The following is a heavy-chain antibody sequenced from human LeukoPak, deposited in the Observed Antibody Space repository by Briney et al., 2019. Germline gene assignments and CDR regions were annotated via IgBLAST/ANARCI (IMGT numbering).Heavy chain of an antibody. CDR3: ARGVRFLEWGFDP. CDR2: IYYSGST. V-gene: IGHV4-61*01. J-gene: IGHJ5*02. Sequence: SETLSLTCTVSAYSISSGYYWSWIRQPPGKGLEWIGYIYYSGSTNYNPSLKSRVTISVDTSKNQFSLKLSSVTAADTAVYYCARGVRFLEWGFDPWGQGTLVTVSS. D-gene: IGHD3-3*01. CDR1: AYSISSGYY.